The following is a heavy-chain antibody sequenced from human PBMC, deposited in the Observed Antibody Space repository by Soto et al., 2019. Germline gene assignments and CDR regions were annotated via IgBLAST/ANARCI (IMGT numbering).Heavy chain of an antibody. CDR2: IYYSGST. V-gene: IGHV4-31*03. J-gene: IGHJ6*02. CDR3: ARDPLEVATTNEYYYGMDV. Sequence: QVQLQESGPGLVKPSQTLSLTCTVSGGSISSGGYYWSWIRQHPGKGLEGIGYIYYSGSTYYNPSLKSRVTISVDTSKNQFSLKLSSVTAADTAVYYCARDPLEVATTNEYYYGMDVWGQGTTVTVSS. CDR1: GGSISSGGYY. D-gene: IGHD5-12*01.